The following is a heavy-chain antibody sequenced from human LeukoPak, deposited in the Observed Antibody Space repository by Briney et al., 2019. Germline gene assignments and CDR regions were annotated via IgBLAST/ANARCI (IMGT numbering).Heavy chain of an antibody. CDR3: ARGEQAVYYDSSGYYQYHDAFDI. J-gene: IGHJ3*02. D-gene: IGHD3-22*01. CDR1: GFTFSGSA. Sequence: GGSLRLSCAASGFTFSGSAMHWVRQASGKGLEWVGRIRSKANSYATAYAASVKGRFTISRDDSKNTAYLQMNSLKTEDTAVYYCARGEQAVYYDSSGYYQYHDAFDIWGQGTMVTVSS. CDR2: IRSKANSYAT. V-gene: IGHV3-73*01.